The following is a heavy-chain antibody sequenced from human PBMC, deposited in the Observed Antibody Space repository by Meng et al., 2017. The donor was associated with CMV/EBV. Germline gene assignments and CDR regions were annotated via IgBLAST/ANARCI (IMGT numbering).Heavy chain of an antibody. Sequence: ASVKVSCKASGYTFTSYGISWVRQAPGQGLEWMGWISAYNGNTNYAQKLQDRVTMTTDTSTSTAYMELRSLRSDDTAVYYCARDKGDYYDSSGYSLGSHHGPLDYWGQGTLVTVSS. CDR2: ISAYNGNT. CDR1: GYTFTSYG. CDR3: ARDKGDYYDSSGYSLGSHHGPLDY. V-gene: IGHV1-18*01. D-gene: IGHD3-22*01. J-gene: IGHJ4*02.